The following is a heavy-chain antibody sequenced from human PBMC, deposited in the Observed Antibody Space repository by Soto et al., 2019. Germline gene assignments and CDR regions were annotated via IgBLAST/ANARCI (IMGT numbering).Heavy chain of an antibody. CDR3: ARDLGYDYVWGSYRYLDY. V-gene: IGHV3-33*01. CDR2: IWYDGSNK. D-gene: IGHD3-16*02. Sequence: QVQLVESGGGVVQPGRSLRLSCAASGFTFSSYGMHWVRQAPGKGLEWVAVIWYDGSNKYYADSVKGRFTISRDNSKNTLYLQMNSLRAEDTAVYYCARDLGYDYVWGSYRYLDYWGQGTLVTVSS. J-gene: IGHJ4*02. CDR1: GFTFSSYG.